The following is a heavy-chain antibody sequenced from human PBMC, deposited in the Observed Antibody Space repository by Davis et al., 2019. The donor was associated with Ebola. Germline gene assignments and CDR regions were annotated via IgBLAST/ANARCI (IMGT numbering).Heavy chain of an antibody. D-gene: IGHD5-18*01. V-gene: IGHV1-69*05. J-gene: IGHJ5*02. Sequence: AASVTVSCKASGYTFTSYDISWVRQAPGQGLEWMGGIIPIFGTANYAQKFQGRVTMTRDTSTSTVYMELSSLRSEDTAVYYCARGIQLWPKNNWFDPWGQGTLVTVSS. CDR2: IIPIFGTA. CDR3: ARGIQLWPKNNWFDP. CDR1: GYTFTSYD.